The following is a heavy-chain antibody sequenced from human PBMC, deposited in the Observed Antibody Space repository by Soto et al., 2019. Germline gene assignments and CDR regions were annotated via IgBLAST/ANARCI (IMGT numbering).Heavy chain of an antibody. J-gene: IGHJ6*02. Sequence: HPGGSLRLSCAASGFTFSSYWMSWVRQAPGKGLEWVANIKQDGSEKYYVDSVKGRFTISRDNAKNSLYLQMNSLRAEDTAVYYCAREGGSSSSGYYYGMDVWGQGTTVTVSS. D-gene: IGHD6-6*01. CDR3: AREGGSSSSGYYYGMDV. V-gene: IGHV3-7*01. CDR2: IKQDGSEK. CDR1: GFTFSSYW.